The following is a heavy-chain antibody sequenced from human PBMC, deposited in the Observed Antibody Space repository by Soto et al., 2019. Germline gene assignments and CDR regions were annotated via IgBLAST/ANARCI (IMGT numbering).Heavy chain of an antibody. J-gene: IGHJ5*02. CDR2: INPNTGGT. V-gene: IGHV1-2*02. CDR1: GYTFTDYF. D-gene: IGHD6-13*01. CDR3: VRRNRGSWFLVVCGS. Sequence: ASVKVSCKASGYTFTDYFIHWVRQSPGQGLEWMGWINPNTGGTYYAQKFQGRVTMTRDTSFTTAYMELSSLRSDDTAVYYCVRRNRGSWFLVVCGSLGQGTLVTFSS.